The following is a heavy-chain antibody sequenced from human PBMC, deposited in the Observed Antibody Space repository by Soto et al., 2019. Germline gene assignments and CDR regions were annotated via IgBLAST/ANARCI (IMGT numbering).Heavy chain of an antibody. Sequence: QVLLVQSGAEVKMPGASVRVSCKASGYSFANYYIHWVRQAPGQGLQWMGIINPRGGSTRFSQYFQDRLTMTRDTSTSTVYMELRGLGSGDTAIYYCLRDSLFRYQSSGSPHNSDSWGQGTLVTVSS. D-gene: IGHD3-22*01. V-gene: IGHV1-46*01. CDR3: LRDSLFRYQSSGSPHNSDS. J-gene: IGHJ4*02. CDR2: INPRGGST. CDR1: GYSFANYY.